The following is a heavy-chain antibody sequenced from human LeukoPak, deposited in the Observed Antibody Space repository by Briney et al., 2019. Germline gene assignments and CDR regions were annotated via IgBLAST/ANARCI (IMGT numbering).Heavy chain of an antibody. CDR3: ARLQLSPAAGISYYYYGMDV. CDR1: GGSFSGYY. V-gene: IGHV4-34*01. J-gene: IGHJ6*02. CDR2: INHSGST. Sequence: SETLSLTCAVYGGSFSGYYWSWIRQPPGKGLEWIGEINHSGSTNYNPSLKSRVTISVDTSKNQFSLKLSSVTAADTAVYYCARLQLSPAAGISYYYYGMDVWGQGTTVTVSS. D-gene: IGHD6-13*01.